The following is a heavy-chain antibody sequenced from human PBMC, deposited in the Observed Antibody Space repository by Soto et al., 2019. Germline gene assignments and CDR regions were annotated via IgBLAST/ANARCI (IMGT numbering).Heavy chain of an antibody. CDR2: IRSKANSYAT. Sequence: EVQLVESGGGLVQPGGSLKLSCAASGFTFSGSAMHWVRQASGKGLEWVGRIRSKANSYATAYAASVKGRFTISRDDSKNTAYLQMNSLKTEDTAVYYCTYYVDYHDYWGQGTLVTVSS. D-gene: IGHD3-10*02. CDR1: GFTFSGSA. CDR3: TYYVDYHDY. J-gene: IGHJ4*02. V-gene: IGHV3-73*02.